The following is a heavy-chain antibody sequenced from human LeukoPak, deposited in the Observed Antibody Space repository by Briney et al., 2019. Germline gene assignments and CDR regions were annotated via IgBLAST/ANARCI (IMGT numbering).Heavy chain of an antibody. D-gene: IGHD6-19*01. Sequence: GGSLRLSCAASGFTFSSYSMTWVRQATGKGLEWVSVISSSGGATDYAGSVKGRFTISRDNSKNTLYLQMSSLRAEDTAVYYCVKVGSGWSFDYWGQGTRVTVSS. J-gene: IGHJ4*02. CDR1: GFTFSSYS. CDR3: VKVGSGWSFDY. CDR2: ISSSGGAT. V-gene: IGHV3-23*01.